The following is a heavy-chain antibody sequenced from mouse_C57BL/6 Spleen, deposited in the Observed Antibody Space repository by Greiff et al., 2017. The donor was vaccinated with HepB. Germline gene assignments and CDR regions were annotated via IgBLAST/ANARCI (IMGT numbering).Heavy chain of an antibody. V-gene: IGHV1-76*01. CDR3: ARYRYYGSSYFDV. CDR2: IYPGSGNT. CDR1: GYTFTDYY. Sequence: VKVVESGAELVRPGASVKLSCKASGYTFTDYYINWVKQRPGQGLEWIARIYPGSGNTYYNEKFKGKATLTAEKSSSTAYMQLSSLTSEDSAVYFCARYRYYGSSYFDVWGTGTTVTVSS. D-gene: IGHD1-1*01. J-gene: IGHJ1*03.